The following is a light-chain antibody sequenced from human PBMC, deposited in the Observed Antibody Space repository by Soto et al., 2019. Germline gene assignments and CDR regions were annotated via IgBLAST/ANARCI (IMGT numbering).Light chain of an antibody. CDR1: KLGDKY. J-gene: IGLJ2*01. CDR2: QDS. CDR3: QAWDSSTHVV. Sequence: SSELTQPPSVSVSPGQTASITCSGDKLGDKYACWYQQKPGQSPVLVIYQDSKRPSGIPERFSGSYSGNTATLTISGTQAMDEADYYCQAWDSSTHVVFGGGTQLTVL. V-gene: IGLV3-1*01.